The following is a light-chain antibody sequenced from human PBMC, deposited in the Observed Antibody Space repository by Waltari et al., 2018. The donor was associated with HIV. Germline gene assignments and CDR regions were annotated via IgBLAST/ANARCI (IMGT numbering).Light chain of an antibody. V-gene: IGLV1-44*01. J-gene: IGLJ3*02. CDR1: RPNLGRNT. CDR2: SNN. CDR3: CSNEGTISWV. Sequence: QSVLTQPPSASGTPGQRVTISCSGSRPNLGRNTINWYQQLPGTAPKLLIYSNNQRPSGASIRFSGSRAGSTASLTISGLQAEDEATYFCCSNEGTISWVFGGGTRLTVL.